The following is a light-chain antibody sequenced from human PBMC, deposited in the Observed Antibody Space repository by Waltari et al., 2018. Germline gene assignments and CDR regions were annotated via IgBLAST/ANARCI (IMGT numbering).Light chain of an antibody. Sequence: DIVMTQPPDSLAVSLGERATINCTSSPDVSTSSNKKNDLAWYQQKPGQPPKLLIYGACTRESGFPDLFGGSGSGTDFALTISSLQAEDVAVYYCQQYYGSPYTFGQWTKLEIK. CDR2: GAC. CDR1: PDVSTSSNKKND. V-gene: IGKV4-1*01. J-gene: IGKJ2*01. CDR3: QQYYGSPYT.